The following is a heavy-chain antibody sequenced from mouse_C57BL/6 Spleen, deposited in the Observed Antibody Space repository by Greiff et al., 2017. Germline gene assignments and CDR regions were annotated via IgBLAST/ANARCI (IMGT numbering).Heavy chain of an antibody. CDR1: GFTFSNYW. CDR2: IRLKSDNYAT. D-gene: IGHD1-1*01. V-gene: IGHV6-3*01. Sequence: EVHLVESGGGLVQPGGSMKLSCVASGFTFSNYWMNWVRQSPEKGLEWVAQIRLKSDNYATHYAESVKGRFTISRDDSKSSVYLQMNNLRAEDTGIYYCTSHYGSSYFAYWGQGTLVTVSA. J-gene: IGHJ3*01. CDR3: TSHYGSSYFAY.